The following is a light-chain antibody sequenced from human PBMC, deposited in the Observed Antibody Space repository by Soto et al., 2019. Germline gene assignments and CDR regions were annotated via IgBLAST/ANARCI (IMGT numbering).Light chain of an antibody. CDR3: QQAKSFPYT. J-gene: IGKJ2*01. CDR2: AAS. CDR1: QTVGIS. V-gene: IGKV1-12*01. Sequence: TQSPASLSLSPGERATLSCRASQTVGISLAWYQHKPGQPPRLLIYAASSLQSGVPSRFSGSGSGTDFTLTISSLQPEDFATYYCQQAKSFPYTFGQGTKLEIK.